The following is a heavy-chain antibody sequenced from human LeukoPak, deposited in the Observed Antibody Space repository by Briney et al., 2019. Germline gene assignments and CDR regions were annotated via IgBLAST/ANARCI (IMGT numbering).Heavy chain of an antibody. CDR1: GYTFTGYY. CDR2: INPNSGGT. V-gene: IGHV1-2*02. D-gene: IGHD5-12*01. CDR3: ATERAYSGYDKSAEQNYFDY. Sequence: ASVKVSCKASGYTFTGYYMHWVRQAPGQGLEWMGWINPNSGGTNYAQKFQGRVTMTRDTSISTAYMELSSLRSEDTAVYYCATERAYSGYDKSAEQNYFDYWGQGTLVTVSS. J-gene: IGHJ4*02.